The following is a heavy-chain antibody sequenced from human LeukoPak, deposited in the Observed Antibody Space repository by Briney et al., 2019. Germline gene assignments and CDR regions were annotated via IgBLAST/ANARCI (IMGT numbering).Heavy chain of an antibody. Sequence: PGGSLRLSCAASGFTFSSYWMHWVRQVPRKGLVWVSRINSDGTSTSYADSVKGRFIISRDNAKNTLFLQMNSLRAEDTAVYYCAGNSPGFDSWGQGTLVTVSS. CDR3: AGNSPGFDS. CDR1: GFTFSSYW. J-gene: IGHJ4*02. V-gene: IGHV3-74*01. CDR2: INSDGTST. D-gene: IGHD2-21*01.